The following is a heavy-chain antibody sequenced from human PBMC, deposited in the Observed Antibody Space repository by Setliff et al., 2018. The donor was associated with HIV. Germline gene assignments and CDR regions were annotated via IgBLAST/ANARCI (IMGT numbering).Heavy chain of an antibody. V-gene: IGHV1-3*03. CDR1: GYTFTNYA. CDR3: ARVQTMAVAGTQYYYMDV. CDR2: INAANANT. J-gene: IGHJ6*03. D-gene: IGHD6-19*01. Sequence: ASVKVSCKASGYTFTNYAIHWVRQAPGQRLEWMGWINAANANTKYSQEFQGRVTITRDTSASTAYMELSSLTSADMAVYYCARVQTMAVAGTQYYYMDVWGKGTTVTVSS.